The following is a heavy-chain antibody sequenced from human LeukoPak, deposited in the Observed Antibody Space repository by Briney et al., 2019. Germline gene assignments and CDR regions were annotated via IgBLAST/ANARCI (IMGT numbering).Heavy chain of an antibody. Sequence: GASVKVSCKASGYTFTGYLIHWVRQAPGQGLEYMGWINPNTGATEYALKFRGRVTMTRDTSTSTASMELSRLRSDDTAVYFCGRDLSTSATWELDHGGQGTLVTVSS. V-gene: IGHV1-2*02. CDR2: INPNTGAT. CDR1: GYTFTGYL. J-gene: IGHJ4*02. D-gene: IGHD6-25*01. CDR3: GRDLSTSATWELDH.